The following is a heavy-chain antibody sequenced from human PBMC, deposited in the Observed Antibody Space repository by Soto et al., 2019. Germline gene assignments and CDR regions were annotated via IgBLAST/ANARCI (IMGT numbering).Heavy chain of an antibody. J-gene: IGHJ5*02. D-gene: IGHD3-10*01. CDR1: GGSISSGDYY. V-gene: IGHV4-30-4*01. CDR3: ARGAFPGESHTWFDP. Sequence: SETLSLTCTVSGGSISSGDYYWSWIRQPPGKGLEWIGYIYYSGSTYYNPSLKSRVTISVDTSKNQFSLKLSSVTAADTAVYYCARGAFPGESHTWFDPWGQGTLVTVSS. CDR2: IYYSGST.